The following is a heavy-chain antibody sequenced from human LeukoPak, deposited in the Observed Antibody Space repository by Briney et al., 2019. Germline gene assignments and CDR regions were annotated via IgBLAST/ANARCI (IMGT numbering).Heavy chain of an antibody. CDR1: GFTFRSNW. CDR2: INSDGLST. V-gene: IGHV3-74*01. J-gene: IGHJ4*02. CDR3: ARDLPGFAAAGKFDC. Sequence: PGGSLRLSCAASGFTFRSNWMHWVRQTPGKGLVWVSRINSDGLSTSYADSVKGRFTISRDNAKNTLYLQMNSLRAEDTAVYYCARDLPGFAAAGKFDCWGQGTLVTVSS. D-gene: IGHD6-13*01.